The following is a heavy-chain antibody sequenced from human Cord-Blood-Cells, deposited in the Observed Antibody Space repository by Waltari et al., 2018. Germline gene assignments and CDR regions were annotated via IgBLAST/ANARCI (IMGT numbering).Heavy chain of an antibody. CDR3: ASKSNWNMFDY. V-gene: IGHV4-34*01. Sequence: QVQLQQWGAGLLKPSETLSLTCAVYGGSFSGYYWSWIRQPPGKGLEWIGEITHSGSTNYTPSLKSRVTISVDTSKNQFSLKLSSVTAADTAVYYCASKSNWNMFDYWGQGTLVTVSS. CDR2: ITHSGST. J-gene: IGHJ4*02. CDR1: GGSFSGYY. D-gene: IGHD1-20*01.